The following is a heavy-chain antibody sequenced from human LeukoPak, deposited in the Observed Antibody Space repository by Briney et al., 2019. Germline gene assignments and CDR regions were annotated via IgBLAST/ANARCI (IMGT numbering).Heavy chain of an antibody. J-gene: IGHJ5*02. CDR3: ARASGTSWFDP. CDR2: IYYSGST. Sequence: SETLSLTCTVSGGSISSYYWSWIRQPPGKGLEWIGYIYYSGSTNYSPSLKSRVTISVDTSKNQFSLKLSSVTAADTAVYYCARASGTSWFDPWGQGTLVTVSS. CDR1: GGSISSYY. V-gene: IGHV4-59*01. D-gene: IGHD3-10*01.